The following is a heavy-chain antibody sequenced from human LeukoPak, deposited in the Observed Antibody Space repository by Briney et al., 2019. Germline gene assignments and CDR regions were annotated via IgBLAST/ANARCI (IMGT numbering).Heavy chain of an antibody. V-gene: IGHV3-7*03. CDR3: ARRAGAYSHPYDY. CDR1: GFTFSNYW. CDR2: IKQDGSEK. D-gene: IGHD4/OR15-4a*01. J-gene: IGHJ4*02. Sequence: GGSLRLSCAASGFTFSNYWMSWVRQAPGKGLEWVANIKQDGSEKYYADSVKGRFTISRDNSKNTLYLQMNSLRADDTAVYYCARRAGAYSHPYDYWGQGTLVTVSS.